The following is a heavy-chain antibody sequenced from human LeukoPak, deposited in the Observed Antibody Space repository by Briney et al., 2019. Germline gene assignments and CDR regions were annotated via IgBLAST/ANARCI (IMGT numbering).Heavy chain of an antibody. D-gene: IGHD3-10*01. CDR1: GFTFSYYA. CDR3: ARPIDNGSGSYYFDY. CDR2: ISCDGSNE. Sequence: GGSLRLSCAASGFTFSYYAMHWVRQAPGKGLEWVAVISCDGSNEYYADSVKGRFTISRDNSKNTLSLQMNTLRPEDTAVYYCARPIDNGSGSYYFDYWGQGTLVTVSS. J-gene: IGHJ4*02. V-gene: IGHV3-30-3*01.